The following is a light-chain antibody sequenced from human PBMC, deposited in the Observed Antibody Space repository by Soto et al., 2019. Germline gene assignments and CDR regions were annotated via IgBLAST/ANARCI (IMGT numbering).Light chain of an antibody. CDR2: DFF. J-gene: IGLJ2*01. CDR3: SSYTSNSTLV. CDR1: TSDVGGYNY. Sequence: QSALTQPASVSGSPGQSITISCTGTTSDVGGYNYVSWYQHHPGKAPKLMIYDFFNRPSGVYNRFSGSKSGNTASLTVSGLQAEDEADYYCSSYTSNSTLVFGGGTKLTVL. V-gene: IGLV2-14*03.